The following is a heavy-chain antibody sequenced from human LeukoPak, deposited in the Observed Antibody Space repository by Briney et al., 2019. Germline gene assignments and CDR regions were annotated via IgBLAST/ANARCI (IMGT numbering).Heavy chain of an antibody. J-gene: IGHJ5*02. D-gene: IGHD2-15*01. Sequence: KPGGSLRLSCVASGFSFSRYSMNWLRQAPGKGLEWVSFISTSGSYIDYADSVKGRFTISRDNAKNLLYLQMNTLRAEDTAVYYCARTPHCSGGSCYDNWLDPWGQGTLVTVSS. CDR2: ISTSGSYI. CDR1: GFSFSRYS. CDR3: ARTPHCSGGSCYDNWLDP. V-gene: IGHV3-21*01.